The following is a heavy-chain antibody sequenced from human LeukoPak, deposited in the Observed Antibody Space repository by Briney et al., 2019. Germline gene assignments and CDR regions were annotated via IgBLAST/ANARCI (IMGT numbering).Heavy chain of an antibody. V-gene: IGHV4-61*02. J-gene: IGHJ6*03. D-gene: IGHD7-27*01. CDR2: IYPSGST. Sequence: PSETLSLTFTVSGASLSSGSYYWSWIRQPAGKGLEWIGRIYPSGSTDYNPSLKSRVTISIDTSKNQFSLKQSSVTAADTAVYYCARGHWGSPDYYYMDVWGKGTTVTISS. CDR1: GASLSSGSYY. CDR3: ARGHWGSPDYYYMDV.